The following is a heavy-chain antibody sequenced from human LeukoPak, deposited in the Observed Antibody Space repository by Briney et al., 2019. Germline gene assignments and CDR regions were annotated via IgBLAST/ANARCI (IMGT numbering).Heavy chain of an antibody. CDR2: ISGSGGST. CDR1: GFTFSSYG. V-gene: IGHV3-23*01. Sequence: GGSLRLSCAASGFTFSSYGMSWVRQAPGKGLEWVSAISGSGGSTYYADSVKGRFTISRDNSKNTLYPQMNSLRAEDTAVYYCAKDYYDSSGYAYYFDYWGQGTLVTVSS. J-gene: IGHJ4*02. CDR3: AKDYYDSSGYAYYFDY. D-gene: IGHD3-22*01.